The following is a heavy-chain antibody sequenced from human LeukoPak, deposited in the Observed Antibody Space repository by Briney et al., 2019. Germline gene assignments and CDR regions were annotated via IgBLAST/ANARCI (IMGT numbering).Heavy chain of an antibody. V-gene: IGHV3-21*01. J-gene: IGHJ4*02. CDR1: GFTFSSYS. CDR2: ISSSSSYI. D-gene: IGHD6-19*01. Sequence: GGSLRLSCAASGFTFSSYSMNWVRQAPGKGLEWVSSISSSSSYIYYADSVKGRFTISRDNAKNSLYLQMISLRAEDTAVYYCARDFGGWYGDYWGQGTLVTVSS. CDR3: ARDFGGWYGDY.